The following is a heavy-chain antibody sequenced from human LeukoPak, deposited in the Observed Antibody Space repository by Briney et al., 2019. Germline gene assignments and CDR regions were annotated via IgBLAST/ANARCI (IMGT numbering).Heavy chain of an antibody. V-gene: IGHV3-23*01. D-gene: IGHD3-3*01. Sequence: GGSLRLSCAASGFNFRGCAMSWVRQGPGKGLEWVSAISGSGGSTYYADSVKGRFTISRDNSKNTLYLQMNSLRAEDTAVYYCAKAYYDFWSGYYYDAFDIWGQGTMVTVSS. CDR3: AKAYYDFWSGYYYDAFDI. J-gene: IGHJ3*02. CDR1: GFNFRGCA. CDR2: ISGSGGST.